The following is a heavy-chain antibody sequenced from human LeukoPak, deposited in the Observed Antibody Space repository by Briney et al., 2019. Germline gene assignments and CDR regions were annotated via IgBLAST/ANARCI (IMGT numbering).Heavy chain of an antibody. CDR3: ASGRHDFLH. Sequence: GGTLRLSCAASGSLFSTYWMTWVRQAPGKGLERVANINLDGTEEHYVDSRLKGRFTISRDNAKNSIYLQMNGLRVEDTAVYYCASGRHDFLHWGQGTLVTVSS. CDR1: GSLFSTYW. V-gene: IGHV3-7*01. D-gene: IGHD3/OR15-3a*01. CDR2: INLDGTEE. J-gene: IGHJ4*02.